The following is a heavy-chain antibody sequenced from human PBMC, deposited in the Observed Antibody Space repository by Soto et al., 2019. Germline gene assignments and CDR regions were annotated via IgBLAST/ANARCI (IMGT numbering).Heavy chain of an antibody. J-gene: IGHJ6*02. V-gene: IGHV4-59*12. D-gene: IGHD3-3*01. CDR1: GCSISSYY. CDR2: IYYSGST. Sequence: PSETLSLTCTVSGCSISSYYWSWIRQPPGKGLEWIGYIYYSGSTNYNPSLKSRVTISVDTSKNQFSLKLSSVTAADTAVYYCARDKVFWSGYYRTPEDYGMDVWGQGTTVTVS. CDR3: ARDKVFWSGYYRTPEDYGMDV.